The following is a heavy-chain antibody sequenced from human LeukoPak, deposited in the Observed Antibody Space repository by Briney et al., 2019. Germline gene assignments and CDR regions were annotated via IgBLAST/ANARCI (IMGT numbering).Heavy chain of an antibody. CDR3: ARQIYDSSGVFDY. CDR2: IYTSGST. CDR1: GDSISSYY. D-gene: IGHD3-22*01. V-gene: IGHV4-4*07. J-gene: IGHJ4*02. Sequence: SETLSLTCTVSGDSISSYYWSRIRQPAGKGLEWIGRIYTSGSTNYNPSLKSRVTMSVDTSKNQFSLKLSSVTAADTAVYYCARQIYDSSGVFDYWGQGTLVTVSS.